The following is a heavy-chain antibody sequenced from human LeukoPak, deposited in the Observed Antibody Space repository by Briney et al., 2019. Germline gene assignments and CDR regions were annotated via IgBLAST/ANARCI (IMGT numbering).Heavy chain of an antibody. Sequence: PSETLSLTCTISGYSISSGYYWGWIRQPPGKGLEWIGSIYHSGSTYYNPSLKSRVTISVDTSKNQFSLKLSSVTAADTAVYYCARDYYGSGSIYFDYWGQGTLVTVSS. CDR1: GYSISSGYY. J-gene: IGHJ4*02. D-gene: IGHD3-10*01. CDR3: ARDYYGSGSIYFDY. CDR2: IYHSGST. V-gene: IGHV4-38-2*02.